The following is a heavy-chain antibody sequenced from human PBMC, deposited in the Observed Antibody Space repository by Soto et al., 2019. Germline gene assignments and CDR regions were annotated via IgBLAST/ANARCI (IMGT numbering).Heavy chain of an antibody. CDR2: IWYDGSNK. Sequence: QVQLVESGGGVVQPGRSLRLSCAASGFTFSSYGMHWVRQAPGKGLEWVAVIWYDGSNKYYADSVKGRFTISRDNSKNTLYLQMNSLRAEDTAVYYCARDQIFGGFYYYYYMDVWGKGTTVTVSS. CDR1: GFTFSSYG. D-gene: IGHD3-3*01. CDR3: ARDQIFGGFYYYYYMDV. J-gene: IGHJ6*03. V-gene: IGHV3-33*01.